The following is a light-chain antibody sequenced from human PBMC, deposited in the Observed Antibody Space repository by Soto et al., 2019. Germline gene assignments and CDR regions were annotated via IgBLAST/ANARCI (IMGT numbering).Light chain of an antibody. Sequence: EIVLTQSPGTLSLSPGERATLSCRASQSVSSSYLAWYQQKPGQAPRLLIYGASSRATGIPDRFSGSGSGTDFTLTISRLEPEDFAVYYCQQYGSSPQTFDQGTKVEIK. J-gene: IGKJ1*01. CDR2: GAS. CDR1: QSVSSSY. V-gene: IGKV3-20*01. CDR3: QQYGSSPQT.